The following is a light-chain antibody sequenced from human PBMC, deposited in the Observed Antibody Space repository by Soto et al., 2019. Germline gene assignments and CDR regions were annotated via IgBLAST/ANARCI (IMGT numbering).Light chain of an antibody. CDR2: GAS. V-gene: IGKV3-20*01. CDR1: QSVSHSF. CDR3: QQYDSSPWT. Sequence: EIVLTQSPGTLSLSPGERATLSCRASQSVSHSFLAWYQQKPGQAPRLLIYGASSRATGIPDRFSGSGSGTDFTLTISRLEPEDFAVYYCQQYDSSPWTFGQGTKVEIK. J-gene: IGKJ1*01.